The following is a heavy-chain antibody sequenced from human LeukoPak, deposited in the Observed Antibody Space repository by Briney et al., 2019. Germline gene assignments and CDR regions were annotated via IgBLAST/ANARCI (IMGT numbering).Heavy chain of an antibody. V-gene: IGHV1-18*01. Sequence: GASVKVSCKASGGTFSTNAISWVRQAPGQGLEWMGWISAYNGNTNYAQKLQGRVTMTTDTSTSTAYMELRSLRSDDTAVYYCARSIAAAPHFDYWGQGTLVTVSS. D-gene: IGHD6-13*01. CDR3: ARSIAAAPHFDY. CDR2: ISAYNGNT. CDR1: GGTFSTNA. J-gene: IGHJ4*02.